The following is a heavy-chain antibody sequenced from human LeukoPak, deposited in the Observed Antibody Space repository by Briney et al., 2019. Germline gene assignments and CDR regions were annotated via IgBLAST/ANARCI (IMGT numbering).Heavy chain of an antibody. CDR1: GFTFSSYA. V-gene: IGHV3-23*01. CDR3: AKDREIQLWSYTFDY. J-gene: IGHJ4*02. Sequence: GGSLRLSCAASGFTFSSYAMSWVRQAPGKGLEWVSAISGSGGSTYYADSVKGRFTISGDNSKNTLYLQMNSLRAEDTAVYYCAKDREIQLWSYTFDYWGQGTLVTVSS. CDR2: ISGSGGST. D-gene: IGHD5-18*01.